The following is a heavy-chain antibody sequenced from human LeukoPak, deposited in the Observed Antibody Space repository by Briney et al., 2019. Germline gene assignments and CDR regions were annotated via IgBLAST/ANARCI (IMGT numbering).Heavy chain of an antibody. J-gene: IGHJ3*02. Sequence: GASVKVSCKSSGYTFTGYYIHWVRQAPGQGLEWMGWINPNSGGTYYAQNFQGRVTMTRDPSISAAYMELTRLTSDDAAVYYCARDMSSGTFSGAVDIWGQGTMVTFSS. D-gene: IGHD1-26*01. CDR2: INPNSGGT. V-gene: IGHV1-2*02. CDR3: ARDMSSGTFSGAVDI. CDR1: GYTFTGYY.